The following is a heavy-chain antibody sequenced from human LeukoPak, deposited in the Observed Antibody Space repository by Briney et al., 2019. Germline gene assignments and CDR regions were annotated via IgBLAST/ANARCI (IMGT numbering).Heavy chain of an antibody. J-gene: IGHJ4*02. D-gene: IGHD3-10*01. CDR3: VRSTGFGELFPFDY. CDR2: IGSSDTSI. CDR1: GFTFSSYE. Sequence: GGSLRLSCVTSGFTFSSYEMNWVRQAPGKGLEWVSHIGSSDTSIDYADSVKGRFTIPRDNAKNSLFLQMNSLRAEDTAVYYCVRSTGFGELFPFDYWGQGTQVTVSS. V-gene: IGHV3-48*03.